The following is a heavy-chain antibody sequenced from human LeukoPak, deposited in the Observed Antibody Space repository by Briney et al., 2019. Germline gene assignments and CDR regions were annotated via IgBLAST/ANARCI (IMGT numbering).Heavy chain of an antibody. Sequence: PGGSLRLSCAASGFTFSSYSMNWVRQAPGKGLEWVSSISSSSSYIYYADSVKGRFTISRDNAKNSLYLQMNSLRAEDTAVYYCAREMSLVAAAGSRWGQGTLVTVSS. D-gene: IGHD6-13*01. CDR1: GFTFSSYS. CDR2: ISSSSSYI. J-gene: IGHJ4*02. V-gene: IGHV3-21*01. CDR3: AREMSLVAAAGSR.